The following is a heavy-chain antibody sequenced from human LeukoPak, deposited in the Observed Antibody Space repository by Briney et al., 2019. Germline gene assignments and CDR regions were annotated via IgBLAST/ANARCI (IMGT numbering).Heavy chain of an antibody. V-gene: IGHV3-7*01. CDR2: IKQDGSEK. CDR1: GFTFSSYW. J-gene: IGHJ4*02. CDR3: ARDRVTVVPAAPGGY. Sequence: GGSLRLSCAASGFTFSSYWMSWVRQAPGKGLEWVANIKQDGSEKYYVDSVKGRFTISRDNAKNSLYLQMNSLRAEDTAVYYCARDRVTVVPAAPGGYWGQGTLVTVSS. D-gene: IGHD2-2*01.